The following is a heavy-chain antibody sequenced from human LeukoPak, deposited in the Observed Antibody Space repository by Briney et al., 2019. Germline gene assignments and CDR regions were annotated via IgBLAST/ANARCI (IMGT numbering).Heavy chain of an antibody. CDR1: GGSISSYY. V-gene: IGHV4-4*07. CDR3: ARDIVAVPAATDAFDI. CDR2: ISTSGRT. Sequence: SGTLSLTCTVSGGSISSYYRTWIRQPAGKGLEWIGRISTSGRTNYNPSLKSRVTMSVDTSKNQFSLKLSSVTAADTAVYYCARDIVAVPAATDAFDIWGQGTMVTVSS. J-gene: IGHJ3*02. D-gene: IGHD2-2*01.